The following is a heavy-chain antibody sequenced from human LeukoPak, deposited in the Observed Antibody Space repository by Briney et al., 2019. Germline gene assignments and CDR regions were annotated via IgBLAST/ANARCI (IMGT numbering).Heavy chain of an antibody. CDR1: GYTFTSYG. D-gene: IGHD1-20*01. J-gene: IGHJ4*02. CDR2: ISVYNGNT. Sequence: ASVTVSCKASGYTFTSYGISRVRQAPGQGLEWMGWISVYNGNTNYAQKLQGRVTMTTDTSTSTAYMELRSLRSGDTAVYYCAREGNWNDGFDYWGQGTLVTVSS. V-gene: IGHV1-18*04. CDR3: AREGNWNDGFDY.